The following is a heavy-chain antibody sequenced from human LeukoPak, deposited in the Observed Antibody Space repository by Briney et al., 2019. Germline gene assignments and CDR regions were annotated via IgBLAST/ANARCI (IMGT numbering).Heavy chain of an antibody. D-gene: IGHD6-19*01. V-gene: IGHV1-18*01. CDR2: ISAYNGNT. CDR1: GYTFTSYG. Sequence: ASVKVSCKASGYTFTSYGISWVRQAPGQGLEWMGWISAYNGNTKYSQKFQGRVTITRDTSASTAYMELSSLRSENTAVYYCARGKGGQWLGTVGYYYGMDVWGQGTTVTVSS. J-gene: IGHJ6*02. CDR3: ARGKGGQWLGTVGYYYGMDV.